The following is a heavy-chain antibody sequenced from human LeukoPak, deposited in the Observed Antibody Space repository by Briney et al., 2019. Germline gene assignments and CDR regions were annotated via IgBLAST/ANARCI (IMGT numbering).Heavy chain of an antibody. D-gene: IGHD2-15*01. CDR2: IYYSGST. Sequence: SETLSLTCTVSGGSITSYYWNWVRQPPGKGLEWIGYIYYSGSTNYNPSLKSRVTISVETSHNQFSLRLTSVTAADTAVYYCARGELGATLDYWGQGTLVTVSS. CDR1: GGSITSYY. J-gene: IGHJ4*02. V-gene: IGHV4-59*01. CDR3: ARGELGATLDY.